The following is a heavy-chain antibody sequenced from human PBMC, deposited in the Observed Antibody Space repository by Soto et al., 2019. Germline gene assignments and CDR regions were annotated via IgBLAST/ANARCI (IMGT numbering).Heavy chain of an antibody. V-gene: IGHV1-69*02. D-gene: IGHD6-25*01. CDR1: GGTFSSYT. Sequence: QVQLVQSGAEVKQPGSSVKVSCKASGGTFSSYTISWVRQAPGQGREWMGRIIPILGIANYAQKFQGRVTIIADKSTNTAYMELSSLRSENTDVYYFVTGSYYYYYYMDVCGKGPTITVSS. CDR2: IIPILGIA. CDR3: VTGSYYYYYYMDV. J-gene: IGHJ6*03.